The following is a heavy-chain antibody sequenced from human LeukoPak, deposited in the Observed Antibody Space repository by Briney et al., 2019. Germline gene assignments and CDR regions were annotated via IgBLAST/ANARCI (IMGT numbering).Heavy chain of an antibody. CDR3: ARGGDYYDSAGAFDI. Sequence: SQTLSLTCTVSGGSISSGGYYWRWIRQHPGKGLEWIGYIYYSGSTYYNPSLKSRITISVDTSKNQFSLKLSSVTAADTAVYYCARGGDYYDSAGAFDIWGQGTMVTVSS. V-gene: IGHV4-31*03. D-gene: IGHD3-22*01. J-gene: IGHJ3*02. CDR1: GGSISSGGYY. CDR2: IYYSGST.